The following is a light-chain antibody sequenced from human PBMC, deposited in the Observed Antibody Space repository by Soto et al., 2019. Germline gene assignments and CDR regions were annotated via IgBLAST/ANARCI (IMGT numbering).Light chain of an antibody. Sequence: QSVSESPGKTVTISCTGSSGSIASHYVQWYQQRPGSAPTTVIYENNQRPSGVPGRFSASIDSSSNSASLTISGLKTEDEADYYCQSYDSSNQVFGGGTKVTVL. CDR2: ENN. V-gene: IGLV6-57*02. J-gene: IGLJ3*02. CDR3: QSYDSSNQV. CDR1: SGSIASHY.